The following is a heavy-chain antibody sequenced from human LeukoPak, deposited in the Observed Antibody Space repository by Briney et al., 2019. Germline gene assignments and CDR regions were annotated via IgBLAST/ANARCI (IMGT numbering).Heavy chain of an antibody. D-gene: IGHD6-13*01. J-gene: IGHJ5*02. CDR2: IYYSGST. Sequence: SETLSLTCTVSGGSISSSSYYWGWIRQPPGKGLEWIGSIYYSGSTYYNPSLKSRVTISVDTSKNQFSLKLSSVTAADTAVYYCATGVRIDSSSWYGGAGSPKNWFDPWGQGTLVTVSS. CDR3: ATGVRIDSSSWYGGAGSPKNWFDP. V-gene: IGHV4-39*01. CDR1: GGSISSSSYY.